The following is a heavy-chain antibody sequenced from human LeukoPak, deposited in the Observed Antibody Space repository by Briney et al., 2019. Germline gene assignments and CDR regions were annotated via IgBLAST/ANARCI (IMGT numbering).Heavy chain of an antibody. CDR2: ISSSSGTI. J-gene: IGHJ3*02. CDR3: ARDEGSAFDI. Sequence: GGSLRLSCAASGFTFSSYSMNWVRQAPGKGLEWVSYISSSSGTIYYADSVKGRFTISRDNAKNTLYLQMNSLRAEDTAVYYCARDEGSAFDIWGQGTMVTVSS. D-gene: IGHD3-10*01. CDR1: GFTFSSYS. V-gene: IGHV3-48*04.